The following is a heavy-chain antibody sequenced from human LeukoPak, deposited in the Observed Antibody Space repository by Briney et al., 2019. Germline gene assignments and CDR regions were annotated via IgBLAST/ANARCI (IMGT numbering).Heavy chain of an antibody. CDR1: GFTFSSYS. D-gene: IGHD3-10*01. Sequence: PGGSLRLSCAASGFTFSSYSMNWVRQAPGKGLEWVSSISSSSSYIYYADSVKGRFTISRDNAKNSLYLQMNSLRAEDTAVYYCAREDKAYYYGSSYWCQGTLVTVSS. V-gene: IGHV3-21*01. J-gene: IGHJ4*02. CDR3: AREDKAYYYGSSY. CDR2: ISSSSSYI.